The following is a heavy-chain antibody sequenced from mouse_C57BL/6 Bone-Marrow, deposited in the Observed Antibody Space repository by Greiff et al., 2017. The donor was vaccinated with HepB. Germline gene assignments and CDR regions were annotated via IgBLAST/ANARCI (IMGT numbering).Heavy chain of an antibody. V-gene: IGHV1-52*01. Sequence: VKLVESGAELVRPGSSVKLSCKASGYTFTSYWMHWVKQRPIQGLEWIGNIDPSDSETHYNQKFKDKATLTVDKSSSTAYMQLSSLTSEDSAVYYCARRGYWYFDVWGTGTTVTVSS. CDR3: ARRGYWYFDV. CDR1: GYTFTSYW. J-gene: IGHJ1*03. CDR2: IDPSDSET.